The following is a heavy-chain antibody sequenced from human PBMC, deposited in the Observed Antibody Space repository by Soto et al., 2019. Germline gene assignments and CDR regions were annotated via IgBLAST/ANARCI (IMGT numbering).Heavy chain of an antibody. CDR1: GDSVTTGSYY. Sequence: PSETLSLTCTVSGDSVTTGSYYWSWIRQPPGKTLEWIGYIYYSGSTNYNPSLKSRATIYTDTSGRHFSLNLTSVTADDTAVYFCAKRDYAFDSWGQGTLVTAPQ. CDR3: AKRDYAFDS. D-gene: IGHD4-17*01. V-gene: IGHV4-61*01. J-gene: IGHJ4*02. CDR2: IYYSGST.